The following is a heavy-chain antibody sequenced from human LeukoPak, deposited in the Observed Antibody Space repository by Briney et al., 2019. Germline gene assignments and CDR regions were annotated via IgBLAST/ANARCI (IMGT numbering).Heavy chain of an antibody. CDR1: GFTFNSYS. J-gene: IGHJ4*02. CDR3: ARDRLVGATTVVY. V-gene: IGHV3-21*01. CDR2: ISSSSSYI. D-gene: IGHD1-26*01. Sequence: PGGSLRLSCAAPGFTFNSYSMNWVRQAPGKGLEWVSSISSSSSYIYYADSVKGRFTISRDNAKNSLYLQVNSLRAEDTAVYYCARDRLVGATTVVYWGQGTLVTVSS.